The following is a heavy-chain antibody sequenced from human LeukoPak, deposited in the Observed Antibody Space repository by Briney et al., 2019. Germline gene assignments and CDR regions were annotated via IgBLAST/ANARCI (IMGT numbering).Heavy chain of an antibody. J-gene: IGHJ4*02. CDR3: ATAAAGPWGFDY. CDR1: GGTFSSYA. Sequence: SVKVSCKASGGTFSSYAINWVRQAPGQGLEWMGRIIPILGIANYAQKFQGRVTITADKSTSTAYMEVSSLRSGDTAVYYCATAAAGPWGFDYWGQGTLVTVSS. V-gene: IGHV1-69*04. D-gene: IGHD6-13*01. CDR2: IIPILGIA.